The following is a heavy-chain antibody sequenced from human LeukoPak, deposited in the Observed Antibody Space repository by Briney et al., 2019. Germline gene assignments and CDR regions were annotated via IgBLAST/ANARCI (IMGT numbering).Heavy chain of an antibody. J-gene: IGHJ4*02. D-gene: IGHD3-10*01. Sequence: GASLRLSCAASGFTFSSYAMSRVRQAPGKGLEWVSAISGSGGSTYYADSVKGRFTISRDNSKNTLYLQMNSLRAEDTAVYYCAKGALWFGELIYYFDYWGQGTLVTVSS. CDR1: GFTFSSYA. CDR2: ISGSGGST. V-gene: IGHV3-23*01. CDR3: AKGALWFGELIYYFDY.